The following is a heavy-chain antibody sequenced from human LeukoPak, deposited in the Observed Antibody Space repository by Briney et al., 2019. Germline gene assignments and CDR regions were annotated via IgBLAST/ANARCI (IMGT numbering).Heavy chain of an antibody. V-gene: IGHV3-53*01. CDR1: GISVSSNY. Sequence: GGSLRLSCAASGISVSSNYMSWVRQAPGKGLQWVSVIYVDGSTYYADSVKGRFTISRDNSKNTLYLQMNGLRAEDTAVYYCAKDSAKKYDDYWGQGTLVTVSS. CDR2: IYVDGST. D-gene: IGHD2/OR15-2a*01. J-gene: IGHJ4*02. CDR3: AKDSAKKYDDY.